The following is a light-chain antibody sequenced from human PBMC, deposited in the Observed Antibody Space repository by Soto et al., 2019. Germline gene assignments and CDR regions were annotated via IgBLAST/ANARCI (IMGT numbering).Light chain of an antibody. CDR1: QSISQY. V-gene: IGKV1-39*01. Sequence: IQMTQSPSSLFASVGDRVTITCRAGQSISQYLSWYQQKPGKAPKLLIYRASTLQSGVPSRFSGSGSGADFTLTISSLQPEDSATYYCQQSYSTPTFGGGTKVEIK. J-gene: IGKJ4*01. CDR2: RAS. CDR3: QQSYSTPT.